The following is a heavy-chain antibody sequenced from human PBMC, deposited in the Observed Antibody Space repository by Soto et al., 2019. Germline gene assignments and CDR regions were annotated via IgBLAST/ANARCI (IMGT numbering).Heavy chain of an antibody. Sequence: PSETLSLTCTVSGGSISSSGYYWGWIRQSPGKGLEWIGTIFYSGTTYYNPSLERRITISQDTSNNQFSLKLTSVTAADTAVYYCARHYYDSSGYPAPYYHGMDVWGQGTTVTVSS. CDR3: ARHYYDSSGYPAPYYHGMDV. V-gene: IGHV4-39*01. CDR1: GGSISSSGYY. CDR2: IFYSGTT. J-gene: IGHJ6*02. D-gene: IGHD3-22*01.